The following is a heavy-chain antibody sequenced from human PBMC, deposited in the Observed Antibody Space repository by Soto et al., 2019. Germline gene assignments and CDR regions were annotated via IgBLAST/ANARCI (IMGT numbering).Heavy chain of an antibody. CDR3: ARCGAEYSSVGAYYYYGMDV. J-gene: IGHJ6*02. V-gene: IGHV1-69*01. Sequence: QVQLVQSGAEVKKPGSSVKVSCKASGGTFSSYAISWVRQAPGQGLEWMGGIIPIFGTANYAQKFQGRVTITADESTSTAYMELSSLRSEDTAVYYCARCGAEYSSVGAYYYYGMDVWGQGTTVTVSS. CDR1: GGTFSSYA. CDR2: IIPIFGTA. D-gene: IGHD6-6*01.